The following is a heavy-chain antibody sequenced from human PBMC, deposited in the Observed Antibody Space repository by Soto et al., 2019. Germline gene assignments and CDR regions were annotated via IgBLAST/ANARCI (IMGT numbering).Heavy chain of an antibody. CDR2: ISASGGST. CDR3: AKCIALAGAPCYYYGMDV. D-gene: IGHD6-19*01. CDR1: GFTFSSYA. V-gene: IGHV3-23*01. J-gene: IGHJ6*02. Sequence: GSLRLSCAASGFTFSSYAMTWVRQAPGKGLEWVSVISASGGSTNYADSVKGRFTISRDNSKNTLYLQMNSLRAEDTAVYYCAKCIALAGAPCYYYGMDVWGQGTTVTVSS.